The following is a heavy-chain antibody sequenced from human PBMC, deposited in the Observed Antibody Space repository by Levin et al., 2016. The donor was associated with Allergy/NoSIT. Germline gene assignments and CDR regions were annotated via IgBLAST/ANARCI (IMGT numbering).Heavy chain of an antibody. D-gene: IGHD1-26*01. J-gene: IGHJ5*02. V-gene: IGHV1-18*01. CDR2: ISAYNGNT. CDR3: ARDKWELPTNWFDP. Sequence: WVRQAPGQGLEWMGWISAYNGNTNYAQKLQGRVTMTTDTSTSTAYMELRSLRSDDTAVYYCARDKWELPTNWFDPWGQGTLVTVSS.